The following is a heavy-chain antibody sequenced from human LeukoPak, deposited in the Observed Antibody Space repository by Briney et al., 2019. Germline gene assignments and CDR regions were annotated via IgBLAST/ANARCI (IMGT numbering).Heavy chain of an antibody. CDR3: ARGFRDSSWDYYFDY. D-gene: IGHD6-13*01. J-gene: IGHJ4*02. Sequence: SVKVSCKASGGTFSSYAISWVRQAPGQGLEWMGGIIPIFGTANYAQKFQGRVTITADESTSTAYMELSSLRSEDTAVYYCARGFRDSSWDYYFDYWGQGTLVTVSS. CDR2: IIPIFGTA. CDR1: GGTFSSYA. V-gene: IGHV1-69*13.